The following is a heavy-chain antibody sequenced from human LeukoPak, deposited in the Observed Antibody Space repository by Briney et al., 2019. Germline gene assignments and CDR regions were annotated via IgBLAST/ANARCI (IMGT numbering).Heavy chain of an antibody. CDR3: AKDIYPVGARAFDI. V-gene: IGHV3-9*01. Sequence: GGSLRLSCAASGFTFDDYAMHWVRQAPGKGLEWVSGISWNSGSIGYADSVKGRFTISRDNAKNSLYLQMNSLRAEDTALYYCAKDIYPVGARAFDIWGQGTMVTVSS. D-gene: IGHD3-16*01. CDR2: ISWNSGSI. CDR1: GFTFDDYA. J-gene: IGHJ3*02.